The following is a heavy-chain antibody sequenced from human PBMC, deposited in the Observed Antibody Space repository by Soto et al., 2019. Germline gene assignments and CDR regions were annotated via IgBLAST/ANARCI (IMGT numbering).Heavy chain of an antibody. D-gene: IGHD3-16*01. CDR2: ISYSGST. V-gene: IGHV4-59*01. CDR3: ARGGVGWFDP. J-gene: IGHJ5*02. Sequence: QVQLQESGPGLVKPSETLSLTCTVSGGSIGSYSWSWIRQPPGKGLEWIGYISYSGSTNYNPSLKSRVTISGDTSKNQFSLRLSSVTAADTAVYYCARGGVGWFDPWGRGTLVTVSS. CDR1: GGSIGSYS.